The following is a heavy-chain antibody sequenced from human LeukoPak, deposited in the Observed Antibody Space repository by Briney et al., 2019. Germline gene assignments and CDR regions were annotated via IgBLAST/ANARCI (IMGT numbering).Heavy chain of an antibody. D-gene: IGHD3-22*01. V-gene: IGHV1-24*01. J-gene: IGHJ4*02. CDR3: ARLRFGGYYDSSGYSHYYFDY. Sequence: ASVKVSCKVSGYTLTELSMHWVRQAPGKGLEWMGGFDPEDGETIYAQKFQGRVTITADESTSTAYMELSSLRSEDTAVYYCARLRFGGYYDSSGYSHYYFDYWGQGTLVTVSS. CDR1: GYTLTELS. CDR2: FDPEDGET.